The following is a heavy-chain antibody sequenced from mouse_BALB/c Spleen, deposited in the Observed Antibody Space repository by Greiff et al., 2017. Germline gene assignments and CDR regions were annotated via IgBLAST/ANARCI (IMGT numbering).Heavy chain of an antibody. J-gene: IGHJ4*01. V-gene: IGHV5-6-2*01. CDR2: INSNGGST. Sequence: EVKLVESGGGLVKLGGSLKLSCAASGFTFSSYYMSWVRQTPEKRLELVAAINSNGGSTYYPDTVKGRFTISRDNAKNTLYLQMSSLKSEDTALYYCARGQLGRAMDYWGQGTSVTVSS. CDR3: ARGQLGRAMDY. D-gene: IGHD4-1*02. CDR1: GFTFSSYY.